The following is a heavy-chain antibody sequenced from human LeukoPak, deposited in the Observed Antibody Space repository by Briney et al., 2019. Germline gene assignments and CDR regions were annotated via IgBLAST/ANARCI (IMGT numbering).Heavy chain of an antibody. CDR1: GYTFTAKY. CDR2: VNPNSGGR. V-gene: IGHV1-2*02. CDR3: APNSGYSSGWFIG. D-gene: IGHD6-19*01. Sequence: GAPVKVSCKASGYTFTAKYLRWVRQAPGQGLEWMGWVNPNSGGRTYAQKFQGRVAMTSDTSISTAYMGLETLTSDDTAVYYCAPNSGYSSGWFIGWGQGTLVIVSS. J-gene: IGHJ4*02.